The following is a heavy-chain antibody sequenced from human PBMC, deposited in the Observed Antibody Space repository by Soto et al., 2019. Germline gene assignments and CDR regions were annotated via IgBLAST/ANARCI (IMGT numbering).Heavy chain of an antibody. CDR1: GGSFSGYY. V-gene: IGHV4-34*01. D-gene: IGHD2-21*02. J-gene: IGHJ5*02. CDR3: AGSGRRDCGGDCSNPPTNWFDP. Sequence: SETLSLTCAVYGGSFSGYYWSWIRQPPGKGLEWIGEINHSGSTNYNPSLKSRVTISVDTSKNQFSLKLSSVTAADTAVYYCAGSGRRDCGGDCSNPPTNWFDPWGQGTLVTVSS. CDR2: INHSGST.